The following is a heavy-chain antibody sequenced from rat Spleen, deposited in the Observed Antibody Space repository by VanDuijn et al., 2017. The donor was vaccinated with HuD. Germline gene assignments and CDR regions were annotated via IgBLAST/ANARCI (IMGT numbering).Heavy chain of an antibody. V-gene: IGHV5-46*01. CDR2: INYDGSST. CDR3: VRHGRGKISYYYVLDA. J-gene: IGHJ4*01. Sequence: EVQLVESGGGLVQPGRSMKLSCAASGFTFSSFPMAWVRQAPTKGLEWVATINYDGSSTFYRDSVRDRFTISRDNAKSTLYLQMDSLKSEDTATYYCVRHGRGKISYYYVLDAWGQGASVTVSS. CDR1: GFTFSSFP. D-gene: IGHD4-5*01.